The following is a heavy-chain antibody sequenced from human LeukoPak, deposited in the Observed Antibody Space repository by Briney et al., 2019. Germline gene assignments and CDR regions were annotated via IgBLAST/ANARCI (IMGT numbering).Heavy chain of an antibody. CDR3: ARDMEWELTTFDY. Sequence: PGGSLRLSCAASGFTFSSYSMNWVRQAPGKGLEWVSYISSSSSTIYYADSVKGRFTISRDNAKNSLYLQMNSLRAEDTAVYYCARDMEWELTTFDYWGQGTLVTVSS. D-gene: IGHD1-26*01. CDR2: ISSSSSTI. J-gene: IGHJ4*02. V-gene: IGHV3-48*04. CDR1: GFTFSSYS.